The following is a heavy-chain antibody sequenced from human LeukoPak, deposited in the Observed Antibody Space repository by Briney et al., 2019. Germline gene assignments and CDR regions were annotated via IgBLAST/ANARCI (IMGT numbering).Heavy chain of an antibody. CDR2: TYYRSKWYN. V-gene: IGHV6-1*01. D-gene: IGHD5-12*01. CDR1: GDSVSSNTAA. Sequence: SQTLSLTCAISGDSVSSNTAAWNWIRQSPSRGLEWLGGTYYRSKWYNDYAVSVKSRITINPDTSKNQFSLHLNSVTPEDTAVYFCARDAWPAFDYWGQGTLVTVSS. J-gene: IGHJ4*02. CDR3: ARDAWPAFDY.